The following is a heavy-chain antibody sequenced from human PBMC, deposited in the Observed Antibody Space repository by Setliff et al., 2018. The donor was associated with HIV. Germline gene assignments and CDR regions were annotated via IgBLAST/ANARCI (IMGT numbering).Heavy chain of an antibody. V-gene: IGHV6-1*01. CDR1: GDSVSSNSAA. J-gene: IGHJ6*03. CDR2: TYYRSKWYN. D-gene: IGHD5-18*01. Sequence: PSQTLSLTCAISGDSVSSNSAAWNWIRQSPSRGLEWLGRTYYRSKWYNDYAVSVKSRITINPDTSKNQFSLQLNSVTPEDTAVYYCARGTGIQLWLKGGDYYYYYMDVWGKGTTVTVS. CDR3: ARGTGIQLWLKGGDYYYYYMDV.